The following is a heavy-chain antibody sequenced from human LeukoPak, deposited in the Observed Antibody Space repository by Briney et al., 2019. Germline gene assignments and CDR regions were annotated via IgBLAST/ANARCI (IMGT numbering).Heavy chain of an antibody. D-gene: IGHD4-17*01. CDR2: ISYDGSNK. CDR1: GGSFSGYY. J-gene: IGHJ4*02. CDR3: ANAFESTVTPGGGGHY. Sequence: LSLTCAVYGGSFSGYYWSWVRQAPGNGLEWVAVISYDGSNKYYADSVKGRFTISRDNSKNTLYLQMNSLRAEDTAVYYCANAFESTVTPGGGGHYWGQGTLVTVSS. V-gene: IGHV3-30*18.